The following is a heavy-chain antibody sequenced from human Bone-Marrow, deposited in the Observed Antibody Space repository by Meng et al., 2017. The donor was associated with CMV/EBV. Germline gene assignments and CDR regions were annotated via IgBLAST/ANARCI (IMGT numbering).Heavy chain of an antibody. CDR2: ISYDGSNK. J-gene: IGHJ6*02. V-gene: IGHV3-30*04. CDR3: AKDIHCCSSSCYGLDV. D-gene: IGHD2-2*01. CDR1: GFTFSSYA. Sequence: GESLKISCAAPGFTFSSYAMHWVRQGPGKGLEWVAVISYDGSNKYYADSLKGRFTISRDNSKNTLYLQMNSLRAEDTAVYNCAKDIHCCSSSCYGLDVWGQGTTVTVSS.